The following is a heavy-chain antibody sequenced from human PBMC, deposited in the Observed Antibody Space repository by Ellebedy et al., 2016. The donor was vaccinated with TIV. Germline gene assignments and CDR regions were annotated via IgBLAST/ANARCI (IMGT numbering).Heavy chain of an antibody. D-gene: IGHD3-10*01. CDR2: INPSGGNT. V-gene: IGHV1-46*01. Sequence: AASVKVSCKASEDTFTSYFMHWVRQAPGQGLEWMGIINPSGGNTTYAQKFQGRVTMTRETSTTTVYMELSSLRSEDTAVYYCARDQAGAYYYGSVSYSSGYYYMEVWGKGTTVTVSS. CDR3: ARDQAGAYYYGSVSYSSGYYYMEV. J-gene: IGHJ6*03. CDR1: EDTFTSYF.